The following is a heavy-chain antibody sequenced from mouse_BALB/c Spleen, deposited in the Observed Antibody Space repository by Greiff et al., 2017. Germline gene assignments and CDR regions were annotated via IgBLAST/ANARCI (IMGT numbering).Heavy chain of an antibody. J-gene: IGHJ2*01. CDR2: ISSGSSTI. CDR3: ARSYYGDY. CDR1: GFTFSSFG. Sequence: DVMLVESGGGLVQPGGSRKLSCAASGFTFSSFGMHWVRQAPEKGLEWVAYISSGSSTIYYADTVKGRFTISRDNPKNTLFLQMTSLRSEDTAMYYCARSYYGDYWGQGTTLTVSS. D-gene: IGHD1-2*01. V-gene: IGHV5-17*02.